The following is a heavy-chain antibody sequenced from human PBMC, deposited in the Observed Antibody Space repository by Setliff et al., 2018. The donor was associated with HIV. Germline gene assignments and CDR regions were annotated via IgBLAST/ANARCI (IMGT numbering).Heavy chain of an antibody. CDR1: GYTFINYD. J-gene: IGHJ5*02. CDR3: ARRADWFDL. Sequence: GASVKVSCKASGYTFINYDIYWVRQTTGQGLEWMGWMNPDSGNTGYAQKFQGRVTMTKDISTSTAYMELRSLRLDDTAVYYCARRADWFDLWGQGTLVTVSS. CDR2: MNPDSGNT. V-gene: IGHV1-8*02.